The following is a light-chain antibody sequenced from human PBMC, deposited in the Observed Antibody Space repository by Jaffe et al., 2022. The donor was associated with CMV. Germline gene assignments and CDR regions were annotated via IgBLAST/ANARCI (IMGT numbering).Light chain of an antibody. CDR3: QQNYDTPYT. V-gene: IGKV1-39*01. CDR1: QNIKNY. CDR2: PAS. Sequence: DIQMTQFPSSLSASVGDRVTITCRASQNIKNYLYWYQQEPGKAPKLLIHPASRLQSGVPSRFSGSGSGTDFTLTITSLQPEDFATYYCQQNYDTPYTFGQGTKLEIK. J-gene: IGKJ2*01.